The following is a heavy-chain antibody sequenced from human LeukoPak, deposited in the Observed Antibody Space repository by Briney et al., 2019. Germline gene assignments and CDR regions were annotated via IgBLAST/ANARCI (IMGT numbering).Heavy chain of an antibody. D-gene: IGHD3-10*01. CDR2: ISSSSSTI. J-gene: IGHJ6*02. Sequence: GGSLRLSCAASGFTLSSCAMSWVRQAPGKGLEWVSYISSSSSTIYYADSVKGRFTISRDNAKNSLYLQMNSLRAEDTAVYYCARDTERRGYRPPMVRGYYGMDVWGQGTTVTVSS. CDR1: GFTLSSCA. V-gene: IGHV3-48*04. CDR3: ARDTERRGYRPPMVRGYYGMDV.